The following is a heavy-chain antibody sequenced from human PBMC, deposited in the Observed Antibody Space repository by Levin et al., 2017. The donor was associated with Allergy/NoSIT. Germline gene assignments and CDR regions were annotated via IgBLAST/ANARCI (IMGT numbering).Heavy chain of an antibody. CDR3: SRDHFRPGDYFDY. J-gene: IGHJ4*02. V-gene: IGHV3-49*03. CDR1: GFTFGDYA. Sequence: GGSLRLSCTASGFTFGDYAMSWFRQAPGKGLECVGFIRSKAYGGTAEYAASVKGRFTMSRDDSKSIAYLQMNSLKTEDTAVYYCSRDHFRPGDYFDYWGQGTLVTVSS. CDR2: IRSKAYGGTA. D-gene: IGHD3-3*02.